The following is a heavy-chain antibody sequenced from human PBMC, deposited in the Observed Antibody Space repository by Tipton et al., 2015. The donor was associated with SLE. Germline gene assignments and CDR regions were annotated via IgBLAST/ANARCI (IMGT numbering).Heavy chain of an antibody. Sequence: TLSLTCTVSGGSISSGNYYWSWIRQPAGKGLEWIGRIYTSGSTNYNPSLKSRVTISVDTSKNQFSLKLSSVTAADTAVYYCARDGYYGSGSYYRARKWDYYYGMDVWGQGTTFTVSS. CDR1: GGSISSGNYY. D-gene: IGHD3-10*01. CDR2: IYTSGST. CDR3: ARDGYYGSGSYYRARKWDYYYGMDV. V-gene: IGHV4-61*02. J-gene: IGHJ6*02.